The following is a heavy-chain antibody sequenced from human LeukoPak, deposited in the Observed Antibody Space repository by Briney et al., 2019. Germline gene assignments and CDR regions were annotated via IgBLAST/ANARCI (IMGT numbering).Heavy chain of an antibody. CDR1: GGTFSSYA. V-gene: IGHV1-69*06. D-gene: IGHD3-3*01. J-gene: IGHJ4*02. CDR2: IIPIFGTA. Sequence: ASVKVSCNASGGTFSSYAISWVRQAPGQGLEWMGRIIPIFGTANYAQKFQGRVTITADKSTSTAYMELSSLRSEDTAVYYCASTPTGVLRFLEWLSEWGQGTLVTVSS. CDR3: ASTPTGVLRFLEWLSE.